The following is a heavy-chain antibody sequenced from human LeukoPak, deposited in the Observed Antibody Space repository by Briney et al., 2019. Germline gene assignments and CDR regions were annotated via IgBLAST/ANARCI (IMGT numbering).Heavy chain of an antibody. CDR1: GGSLSSYY. J-gene: IGHJ4*02. D-gene: IGHD3-10*01. V-gene: IGHV4-59*01. Sequence: PQTLSLTCTVSGGSLSSYYWSWVRQPPGKGLEWVGSIYYSGSTNYNPSLKSRVTISVDTSKNQFSLKLSSVTAADTAVYYCARDAHPYGSGSYLFDYGGQGTRVTVS. CDR2: IYYSGST. CDR3: ARDAHPYGSGSYLFDY.